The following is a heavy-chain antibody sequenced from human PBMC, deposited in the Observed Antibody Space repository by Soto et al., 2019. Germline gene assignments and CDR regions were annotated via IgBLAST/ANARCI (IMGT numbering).Heavy chain of an antibody. D-gene: IGHD6-19*01. CDR3: ARDPAPPSSGWYEGAFDI. CDR2: IWYDGSNK. V-gene: IGHV3-33*01. Sequence: QVQLVESGGGVVQPGRSLRLSCAASGFTFSSYGMHWVRQAPGKGLEWVAVIWYDGSNKYYADSVKGRFTISRDNSKNTLYLQMNSLRAEDTAVYYCARDPAPPSSGWYEGAFDIWGQGTMVTVSS. CDR1: GFTFSSYG. J-gene: IGHJ3*02.